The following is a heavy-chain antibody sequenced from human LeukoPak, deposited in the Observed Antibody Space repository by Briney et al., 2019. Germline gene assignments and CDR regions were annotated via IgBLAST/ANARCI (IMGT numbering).Heavy chain of an antibody. CDR2: INPNSGGT. Sequence: ASVKVSCKASGYTFTGYYMHWVRQAPGQGLEWMGWINPNSGGTNYAQKFQGRVTMTRDTSISTAYMELRSPRSDDTAVYYCARYSYDFWSGYSGYYYYMDVWGKGTTVTVSS. CDR3: ARYSYDFWSGYSGYYYYMDV. J-gene: IGHJ6*03. CDR1: GYTFTGYY. D-gene: IGHD3-3*01. V-gene: IGHV1-2*02.